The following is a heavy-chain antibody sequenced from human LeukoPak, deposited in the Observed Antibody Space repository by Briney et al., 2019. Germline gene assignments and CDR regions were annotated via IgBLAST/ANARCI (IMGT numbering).Heavy chain of an antibody. D-gene: IGHD3-10*01. Sequence: ASVKVSCKASGYTFTSYAMHWVRQAPGQRLEWMGWINAGNGNTKYSQKFQGRVTITRDTSASTAYMELSSLRSEDTAVYYCARARGFGEFHFDYWGQGTLVTVSS. CDR3: ARARGFGEFHFDY. CDR1: GYTFTSYA. V-gene: IGHV1-3*01. J-gene: IGHJ4*02. CDR2: INAGNGNT.